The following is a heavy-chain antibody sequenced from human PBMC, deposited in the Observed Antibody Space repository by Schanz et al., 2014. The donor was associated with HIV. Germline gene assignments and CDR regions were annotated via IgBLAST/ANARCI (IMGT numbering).Heavy chain of an antibody. D-gene: IGHD4-17*01. CDR2: VRHIGGT. CDR3: ARGDFGGNSVDY. V-gene: IGHV4-34*02. J-gene: IGHJ4*01. Sequence: QVQLQQWGAGLLKPSETLSLTCAVYGGSFRGYYWTWIRQFPGLGLEWIGGVRHIGGTNYNPSLKSGVPMTMQVSKNHFPLNLTSVTAADTAVYFCARGDFGGNSVDYWGHGNMVTVSS. CDR1: GGSFRGYY.